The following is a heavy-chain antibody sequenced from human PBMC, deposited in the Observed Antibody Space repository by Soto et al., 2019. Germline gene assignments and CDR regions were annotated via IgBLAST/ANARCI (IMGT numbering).Heavy chain of an antibody. CDR2: ISGIGGTT. CDR1: GFTFNSYA. Sequence: EVQLLESGGGLVQPGGSLRLSCAASGFTFNSYAMSWVRQSPGKGLEWVSVISGIGGTTYYADSVKGRFTISRDNSKNPLYLQMNSLRAEDTAVYYCAREYSSAWKTFDYWGQGTLVTVSS. J-gene: IGHJ4*02. V-gene: IGHV3-23*01. CDR3: AREYSSAWKTFDY. D-gene: IGHD6-19*01.